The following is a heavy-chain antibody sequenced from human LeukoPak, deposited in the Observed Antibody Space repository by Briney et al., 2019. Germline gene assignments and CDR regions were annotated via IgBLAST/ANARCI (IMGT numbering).Heavy chain of an antibody. D-gene: IGHD6-6*01. CDR3: ARVKSIAAHIDY. J-gene: IGHJ4*02. CDR2: ISSSSSYI. CDR1: GFTFSSYS. Sequence: PGGSLRLSCAASGFTFSSYSMNWVRQAPGKGLEWVSSISSSSSYIYYAVSVKGRFTISRDNAKNSLYLQMNSLRAEDTAVYYCARVKSIAAHIDYWGQGTLVTVSS. V-gene: IGHV3-21*01.